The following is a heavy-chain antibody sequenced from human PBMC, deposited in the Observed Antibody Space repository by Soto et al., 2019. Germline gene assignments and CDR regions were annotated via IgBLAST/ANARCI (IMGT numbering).Heavy chain of an antibody. CDR1: GFSLNGNGVG. CDR3: ANGYVTLLSTFNYFDS. J-gene: IGHJ4*02. CDR2: IYWAGDL. D-gene: IGHD5-12*01. V-gene: IGHV2-5*02. Sequence: GSGPTLVNPTQTLTLTCNFSGFSLNGNGVGVGWIRQPPGKALEWLALIYWAGDLRYSPALKSRLTITQDPSKDQVVLTMTNMDPTDSGTYYCANGYVTLLSTFNYFDSWGQGIRVTVSS.